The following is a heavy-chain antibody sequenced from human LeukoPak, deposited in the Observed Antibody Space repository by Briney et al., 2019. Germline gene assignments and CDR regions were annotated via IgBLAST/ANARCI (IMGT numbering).Heavy chain of an antibody. CDR2: INHSGST. D-gene: IGHD3-10*01. V-gene: IGHV4-34*01. CDR3: ASGSGYYGSGSYRGRYFDY. J-gene: IGHJ4*02. CDR1: GRSFSGYY. Sequence: PSETLSLTCAVYGRSFSGYYWSWIRQHPGKGLEWIGEINHSGSTDYNPSLKSRVTISVDTSKSQFSLKLSSVTAADTAVYYCASGSGYYGSGSYRGRYFDYWGQGTLVTVSS.